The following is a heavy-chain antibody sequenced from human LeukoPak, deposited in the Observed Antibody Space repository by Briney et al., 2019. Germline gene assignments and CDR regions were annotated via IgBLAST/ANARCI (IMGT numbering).Heavy chain of an antibody. CDR1: GFTFSSYA. CDR3: ARGLAPVATIPYFDY. V-gene: IGHV3-30-3*01. Sequence: GGSLRLSCAASGFTFSSYAMHWVRQAPGKGLEWVAVISYDGSNKYYADSVKGRFTISRDNSKNTLYLQMNSLRAEDTAVYYCARGLAPVATIPYFDYWGQGTLVTVSS. CDR2: ISYDGSNK. J-gene: IGHJ4*02. D-gene: IGHD5-12*01.